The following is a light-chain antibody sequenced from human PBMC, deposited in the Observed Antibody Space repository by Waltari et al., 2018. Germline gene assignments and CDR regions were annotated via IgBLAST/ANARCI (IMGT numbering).Light chain of an antibody. J-gene: IGLJ2*01. Sequence: SYVLTQPPSVSVAPGQTATIACGENNMGSKRVHWYQQKPGQAPVLVVYDDSGRPSGIPERFSGSKSGTGTLTISGVEGGDEADYYCQVWDSSDDHVVFGGGTKLTVL. V-gene: IGLV3-21*02. CDR2: DDS. CDR1: NMGSKR. CDR3: QVWDSSDDHVV.